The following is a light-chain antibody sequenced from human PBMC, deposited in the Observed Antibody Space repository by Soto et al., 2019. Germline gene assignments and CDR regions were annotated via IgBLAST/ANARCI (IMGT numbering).Light chain of an antibody. CDR1: SSNIGNHD. V-gene: IGLV1-51*01. J-gene: IGLJ3*02. CDR3: GTWDSGLSAGV. CDR2: DSS. Sequence: QSVLTQPPSVSVAPGQKVTISCSGSSSNIGNHDVSWYQQLPGTAPKLLTYDSSKRPSGIPDRFSGSKSGTSATLGITGLQTGDEANYYCGTWDSGLSAGVFGGGTKLTVL.